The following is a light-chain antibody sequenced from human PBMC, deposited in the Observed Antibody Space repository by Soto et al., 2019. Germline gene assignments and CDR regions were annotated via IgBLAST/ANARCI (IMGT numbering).Light chain of an antibody. V-gene: IGKV3-11*01. CDR2: DAS. J-gene: IGKJ4*01. CDR3: QQRSNWLPLT. CDR1: QSVSSN. Sequence: EIVMTQSPATLSVSPGERATLSCRASQSVSSNLAWYQQKPGQAPRLLIYDASTRATGIPARFSGSGSGTDFTLTISSLEPEDFAVYYCQQRSNWLPLTFGGGPKVDIK.